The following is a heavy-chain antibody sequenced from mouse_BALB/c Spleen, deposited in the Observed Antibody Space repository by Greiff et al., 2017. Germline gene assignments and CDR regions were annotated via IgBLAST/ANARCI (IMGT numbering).Heavy chain of an antibody. D-gene: IGHD1-1*01. V-gene: IGHV1-4*02. Sequence: VQLQQSAAELARPGASVKMSCKASGYTFTSYTMHWVKQRPGQGLEWIGYINPSSGYTEYNQKIKDKTTLTADKSSSTAYMQLSSLTSEDSAVYYCARMDYYGYYFDDWGQGTTLTVSS. CDR2: INPSSGYT. J-gene: IGHJ2*01. CDR3: ARMDYYGYYFDD. CDR1: GYTFTSYT.